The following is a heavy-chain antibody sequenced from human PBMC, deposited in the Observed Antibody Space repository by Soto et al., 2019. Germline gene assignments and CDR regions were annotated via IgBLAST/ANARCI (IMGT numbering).Heavy chain of an antibody. CDR3: ARVNSGDSMHSSGYYY. D-gene: IGHD3-22*01. V-gene: IGHV1-18*01. CDR2: ISAYNGNT. Sequence: QVLLVQSGAEVKKPGASVKVSCKASGYTFTNYGITWVRQAPGQGLEWMRWISAYNGNTKYAQRLQGRVTMTTDTSTSTAYMELRGLRSDDTAVYYCARVNSGDSMHSSGYYYWGQGTLVTVSS. CDR1: GYTFTNYG. J-gene: IGHJ4*02.